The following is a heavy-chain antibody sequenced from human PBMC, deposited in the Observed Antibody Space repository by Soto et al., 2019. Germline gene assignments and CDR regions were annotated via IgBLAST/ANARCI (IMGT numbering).Heavy chain of an antibody. D-gene: IGHD3-10*01. Sequence: QVQLQESGPGLVKPSETLSLTCTVSGGSVSSGSYYWSWIRQPPGKGLEWIGYIYYSGSTNYKPSLKSRVTISVDTSKNQFSLKLSSVTAADTAVYYCARVPLVRGVIRGYYYYYGMDVWGQGTTVTVSS. J-gene: IGHJ6*02. CDR3: ARVPLVRGVIRGYYYYYGMDV. CDR2: IYYSGST. CDR1: GGSVSSGSYY. V-gene: IGHV4-61*01.